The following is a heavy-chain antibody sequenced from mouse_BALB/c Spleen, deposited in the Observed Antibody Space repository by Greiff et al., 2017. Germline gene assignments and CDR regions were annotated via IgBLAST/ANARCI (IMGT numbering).Heavy chain of an antibody. D-gene: IGHD2-2*01. J-gene: IGHJ3*01. Sequence: EVQLQQSGAELVKPGASVKLSCTASGFNIKDTYMHWVKQRPEQGLEWIGRIDPANGNTKYDPKFQGKATITADTSSNTAYLQLSSLTSEDTAVYYCARGLRRGWFAYWGQGTLVTVSA. CDR1: GFNIKDTY. CDR2: IDPANGNT. CDR3: ARGLRRGWFAY. V-gene: IGHV14-3*02.